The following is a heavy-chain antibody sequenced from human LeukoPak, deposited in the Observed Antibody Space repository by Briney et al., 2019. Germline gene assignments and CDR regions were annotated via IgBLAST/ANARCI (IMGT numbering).Heavy chain of an antibody. CDR3: AREESHSSSWYIGDAFDI. V-gene: IGHV1-18*01. CDR1: GYTFTSYG. D-gene: IGHD6-13*01. Sequence: ASVKVSCKASGYTFTSYGISWVRQAPGQGLEWMGWISAYNGDTNYAQKLQGRVTMTRDTSTSTAYMELRSLRSDDTAVYYCAREESHSSSWYIGDAFDIWGQGTMVTVSS. J-gene: IGHJ3*02. CDR2: ISAYNGDT.